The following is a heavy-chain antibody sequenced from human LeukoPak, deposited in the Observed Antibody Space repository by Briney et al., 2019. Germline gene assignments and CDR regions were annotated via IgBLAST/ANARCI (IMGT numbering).Heavy chain of an antibody. Sequence: SETLSLTCTVSGASISSGAYYWTWIRQPPGKGLEWIGEINHSGSTNYNPSLKSRVTISVDTSKNQFSLKLSSVTVADTAVYYCARGPGEDYWGQGTLVSVSS. D-gene: IGHD3-16*01. CDR3: ARGPGEDY. V-gene: IGHV4-34*01. J-gene: IGHJ4*02. CDR1: GASISSGAYY. CDR2: INHSGST.